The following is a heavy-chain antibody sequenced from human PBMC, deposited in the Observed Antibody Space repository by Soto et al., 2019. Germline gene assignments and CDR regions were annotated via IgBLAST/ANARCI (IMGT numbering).Heavy chain of an antibody. Sequence: SETLSLTCTVSGGSISSYYWSWIRQPPGKGLEWIGYIYYSGSTNYNPSLKSRVTISVDTSKNQFSLKLSSVTAADTAVYYCARDRGGYDPYWYFDLWGRGTLVTVS. CDR2: IYYSGST. D-gene: IGHD5-12*01. CDR3: ARDRGGYDPYWYFDL. J-gene: IGHJ2*01. CDR1: GGSISSYY. V-gene: IGHV4-59*01.